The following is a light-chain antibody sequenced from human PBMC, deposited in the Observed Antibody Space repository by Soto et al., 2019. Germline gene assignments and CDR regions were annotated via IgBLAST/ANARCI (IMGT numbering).Light chain of an antibody. CDR2: AAS. CDR1: QSVSSSN. Sequence: EIVLTQSPGTLSLSPGERATLSCRASQSVSSSNLAWYQQKPGQAPRLLIYAASSRATGIPDRFSGSGSGTDFTLTISRLEPEDFAVYYCQQYGSSQWTFGQGTKVDI. J-gene: IGKJ1*01. V-gene: IGKV3-20*01. CDR3: QQYGSSQWT.